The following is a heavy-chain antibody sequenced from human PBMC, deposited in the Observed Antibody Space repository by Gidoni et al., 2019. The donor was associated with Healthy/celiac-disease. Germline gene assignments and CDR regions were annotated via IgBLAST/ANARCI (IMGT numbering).Heavy chain of an antibody. D-gene: IGHD6-25*01. CDR2: IIPILGIA. J-gene: IGHJ2*01. CDR3: ARRVAAHIHDPTESWYFDL. V-gene: IGHV1-69*09. CDR1: GGTFSSYA. Sequence: QVQLVQSGAAVKKPGSSVKVSCKASGGTFSSYAISWVRQAPGQGLEWMGRIIPILGIANYAQKFQGRVTITADKSTSTAYMELSSLRSEDTAVYYCARRVAAHIHDPTESWYFDLWGRGTLVTVSS.